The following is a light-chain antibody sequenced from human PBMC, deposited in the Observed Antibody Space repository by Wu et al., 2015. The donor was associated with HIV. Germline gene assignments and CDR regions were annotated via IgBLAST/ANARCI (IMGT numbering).Light chain of an antibody. J-gene: IGKJ3*01. CDR2: AAS. Sequence: DIQMTQSPSSLSASVGDGVTITCRASQSISSYLNWYQQKPGKAPKLLIYAASSLQSGVPSRFSGSGSGTDYTLTISSLRPEDFATYYCQQSYSTPRTFGPGTKVDIK. CDR3: QQSYSTPRT. CDR1: QSISSY. V-gene: IGKV1-39*01.